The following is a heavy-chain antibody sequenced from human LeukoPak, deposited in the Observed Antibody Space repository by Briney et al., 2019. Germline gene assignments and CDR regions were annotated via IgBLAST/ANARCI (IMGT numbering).Heavy chain of an antibody. CDR2: INPNSGGT. D-gene: IGHD2-21*02. CDR3: ARVSAGIVVVTAIFDY. CDR1: GYTFTGYY. J-gene: IGHJ4*02. V-gene: IGHV1-2*02. Sequence: ASVKVSCKASGYTFTGYYMHWVRQAPGQGLEWMGWINPNSGGTNYAQKFQGRVTMTRDTSISTAYMELSRLRSDDTAVYYCARVSAGIVVVTAIFDYWGQGTLVTVSS.